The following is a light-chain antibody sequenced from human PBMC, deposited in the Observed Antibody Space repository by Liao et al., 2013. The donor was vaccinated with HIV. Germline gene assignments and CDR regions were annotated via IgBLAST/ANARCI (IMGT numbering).Light chain of an antibody. CDR3: QVWDSSSDHVV. CDR2: QDR. CDR1: ELGDKY. J-gene: IGLJ2*01. Sequence: SYELTQPPSVSVSPGQTASITCSGDELGDKYACWYQQKPGQSPVLVIYQDRKRPSGIPERFSGSNSGNTATLTISRVEAGDEADYYCQVWDSSSDHVVFGGGTKLTVL. V-gene: IGLV3-1*01.